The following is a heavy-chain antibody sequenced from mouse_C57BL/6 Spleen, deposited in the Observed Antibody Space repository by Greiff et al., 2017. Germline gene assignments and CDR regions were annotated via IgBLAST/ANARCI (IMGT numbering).Heavy chain of an antibody. V-gene: IGHV1-52*01. CDR2: IDPSDSET. CDR3: ARSGGYDNHFDY. J-gene: IGHJ2*01. D-gene: IGHD1-1*02. CDR1: GYTFTSYW. Sequence: QVQLQQPGAELVRPGSSVKLSCKASGYTFTSYWMHWVKQRPIQGLEWIGNIDPSDSETHYNQKFKDKATLTVDKSSSTAYMQLSSLTSEDSAVYYCARSGGYDNHFDYWGQGTTRTVSS.